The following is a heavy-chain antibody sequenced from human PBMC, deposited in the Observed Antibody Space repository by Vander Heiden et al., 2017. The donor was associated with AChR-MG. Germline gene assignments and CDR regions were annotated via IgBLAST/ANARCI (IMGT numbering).Heavy chain of an antibody. CDR3: VRLTDGYRNSVGAFDI. CDR1: GASIYSEY. D-gene: IGHD5-12*01. CDR2: SHYTGET. Sequence: QVHLQESGPGLVKPSETLSLTCTVSGASIYSEYWGWIRQPPGKGLEWIGYSHYTGETKYNPSLRGRVTLSVDTPESQISLTLHSVIAADTAVYYCVRLTDGYRNSVGAFDIWGQGTMVTVSS. V-gene: IGHV4-59*01. J-gene: IGHJ3*02.